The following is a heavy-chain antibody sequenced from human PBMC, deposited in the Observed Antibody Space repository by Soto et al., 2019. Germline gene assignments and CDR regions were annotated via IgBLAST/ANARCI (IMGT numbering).Heavy chain of an antibody. Sequence: SGVPDTLHYITWVHQAPGKGLEWVSAIYSGGSTYYADSVKGRFTISRDNSKNTLYLQMNSLRAEDTAVYYCARARSTAAGLFDYWGLGTLVTVSS. J-gene: IGHJ4*02. D-gene: IGHD6-13*01. CDR3: ARARSTAAGLFDY. V-gene: IGHV3-53*01. CDR2: IYSGGST. CDR1: GVPDTLHY.